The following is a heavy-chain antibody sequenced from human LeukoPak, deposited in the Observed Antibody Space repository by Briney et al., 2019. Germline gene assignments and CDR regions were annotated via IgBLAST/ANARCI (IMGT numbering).Heavy chain of an antibody. CDR2: ISSSSSYI. V-gene: IGHV3-21*01. CDR1: GFILSNYW. J-gene: IGHJ4*02. Sequence: SGGSLRLSCEVSGFILSNYWMSWVRQAPGKGLEWVSSISSSSSYIYYAASVKGRFTISRDNAKNSLYLQMNRLRAEDTAVYYCARDQVVPAAIYSDYWGQGTLVTVSS. CDR3: ARDQVVPAAIYSDY. D-gene: IGHD2-2*01.